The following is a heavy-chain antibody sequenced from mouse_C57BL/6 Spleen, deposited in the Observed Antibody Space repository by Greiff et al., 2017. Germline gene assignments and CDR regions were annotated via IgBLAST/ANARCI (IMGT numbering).Heavy chain of an antibody. V-gene: IGHV1-22*01. CDR1: GYTFTDYN. D-gene: IGHD2-2*01. J-gene: IGHJ3*01. CDR2: INPNNGGT. Sequence: EVQLQQSGPELVKPGASVKMSCKASGYTFTDYNMHWVKQSHGKSLEWIGYINPNNGGTSYNQKFKGKATLTVNKSSSTAYMELRSLTSEDSAVYYCARGGFMVTTGGFAYWGQGTLVTVSA. CDR3: ARGGFMVTTGGFAY.